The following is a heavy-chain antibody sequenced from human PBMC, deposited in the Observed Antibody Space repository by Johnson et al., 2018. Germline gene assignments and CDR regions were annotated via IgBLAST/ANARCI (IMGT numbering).Heavy chain of an antibody. CDR2: IYSSGST. Sequence: QVQLQESGPGLVKPSETLSLTCTVSGGSISSSSYYWGWIRQPPGKGLEWMGSIYSSGSTYYNPSLKSRVTIAVDTSKNQFSLKLSSVTAADTAVYYCARDGSHYYHRYYMAVGGKGTTVTVAS. CDR3: ARDGSHYYHRYYMAV. V-gene: IGHV4-39*07. J-gene: IGHJ6*03. CDR1: GGSISSSSYY. D-gene: IGHD3-22*01.